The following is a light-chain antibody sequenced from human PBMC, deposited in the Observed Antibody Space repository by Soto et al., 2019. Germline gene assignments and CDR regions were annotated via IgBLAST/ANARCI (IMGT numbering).Light chain of an antibody. J-gene: IGLJ1*01. Sequence: QSVLTQPASVSGSPGQSITISCTGTSSDVGSYNLVSWYQQHPGKVPKLMIFEVSKRPSGVSNRFSGSKSGDTASLTISGLQAEDVADYYCCSYAGSSTFYVFGTGTKVTVL. CDR2: EVS. CDR1: SSDVGSYNL. CDR3: CSYAGSSTFYV. V-gene: IGLV2-23*02.